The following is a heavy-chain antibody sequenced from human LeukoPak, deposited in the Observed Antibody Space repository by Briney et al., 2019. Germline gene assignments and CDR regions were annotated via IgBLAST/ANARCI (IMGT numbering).Heavy chain of an antibody. V-gene: IGHV4-34*01. CDR2: INHSGST. CDR3: ASTEHDCGGDCYLRATFDY. D-gene: IGHD2-21*02. J-gene: IGHJ4*02. Sequence: SETLSLTCAVYGGSFSGYYWSWIRQPPGKGLEWTGEINHSGSTNYNPSLESRVTISVDTSKNQFSLKLSSVTAADTAVYHCASTEHDCGGDCYLRATFDYWGQGTLVTVSS. CDR1: GGSFSGYY.